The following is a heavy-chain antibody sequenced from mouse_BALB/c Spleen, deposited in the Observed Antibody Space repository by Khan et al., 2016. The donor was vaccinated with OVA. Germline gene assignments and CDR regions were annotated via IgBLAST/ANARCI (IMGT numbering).Heavy chain of an antibody. CDR2: ISYSGST. J-gene: IGHJ4*01. D-gene: IGHD2-3*01. CDR3: ARDGSRYNYAMDY. V-gene: IGHV3-2*02. Sequence: QLEESGPGLVKPSQSLSLTCTVTGYSITSDYAWNWIRQFPGNKLELMGYISYSGSTNYNPALKSRISITRDTSKNQFFLQLNSVTTEDTATYYCARDGSRYNYAMDYWGQGTSVTVSS. CDR1: GYSITSDYA.